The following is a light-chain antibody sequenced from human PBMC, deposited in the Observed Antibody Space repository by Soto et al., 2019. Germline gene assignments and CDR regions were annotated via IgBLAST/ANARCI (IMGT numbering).Light chain of an antibody. CDR1: SSDVGGYNY. J-gene: IGLJ3*02. Sequence: QSVLTQPASVSGSPGQSITISCTGSSSDVGGYNYVSWYQQHPGKAPKLMIYEVSNRPSRVSNRFSGSKSGNTASLTISGLQPEDEADYYCSSYTTSPSPAGVFGGGTKVTVL. V-gene: IGLV2-14*01. CDR2: EVS. CDR3: SSYTTSPSPAGV.